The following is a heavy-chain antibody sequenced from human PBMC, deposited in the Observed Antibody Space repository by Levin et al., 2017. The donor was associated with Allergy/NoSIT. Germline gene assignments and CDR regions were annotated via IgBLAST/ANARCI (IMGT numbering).Heavy chain of an antibody. Sequence: SETLSLTCTVSGGSISSYYWSWIRQPPGKGLEWIGYIYYSGSTNYNPSLKSRVTISVDTSKNQFSLKLSSVTAADTAVYYCARHRSSSWPIDYWGQGTLVTVSS. CDR1: GGSISSYY. D-gene: IGHD6-13*01. J-gene: IGHJ4*02. V-gene: IGHV4-59*01. CDR3: ARHRSSSWPIDY. CDR2: IYYSGST.